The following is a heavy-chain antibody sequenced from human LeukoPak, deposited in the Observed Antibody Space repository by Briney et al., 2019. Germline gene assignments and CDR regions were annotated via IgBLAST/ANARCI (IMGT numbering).Heavy chain of an antibody. D-gene: IGHD2-2*01. V-gene: IGHV1-69*13. CDR3: ARLLVPAAPFDP. Sequence: GASVKVSCKASGGTFSSYAISWVRQAPGQGLEWMGGIIPIFGTANYAQKFQGRVTITADESTSTAYMELSSLKASDTAMYYCARLLVPAAPFDPWGQGTLVTVSS. CDR1: GGTFSSYA. CDR2: IIPIFGTA. J-gene: IGHJ5*02.